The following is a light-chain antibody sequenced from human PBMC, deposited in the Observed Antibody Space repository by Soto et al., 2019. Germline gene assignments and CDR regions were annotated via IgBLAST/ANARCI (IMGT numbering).Light chain of an antibody. Sequence: EIVLTQCPGTLSLSPGERATLCCRASQSVSSNYLAWYHQKPGQAPRLLIYGASSRATGIPDRFSGSGSGTDFTLTISRLEPEDFAVYYCQQYGSSPVTFGQGTRREIK. V-gene: IGKV3-20*01. CDR2: GAS. CDR3: QQYGSSPVT. CDR1: QSVSSNY. J-gene: IGKJ5*01.